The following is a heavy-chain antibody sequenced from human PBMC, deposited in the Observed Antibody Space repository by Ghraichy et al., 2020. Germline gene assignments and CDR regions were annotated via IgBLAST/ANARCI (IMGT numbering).Heavy chain of an antibody. V-gene: IGHV3-23*01. Sequence: GGSLRLSCAASGFTFSRYVMTWVRQAPGKGLEWVSGISSGGSTYYADSVKGRFTISRDNSKSTLYLQMNSLRGEDTAVYYCAKREPGPVDYWGQGILVTVSS. J-gene: IGHJ4*02. CDR3: AKREPGPVDY. CDR1: GFTFSRYV. CDR2: ISSGGST. D-gene: IGHD1-14*01.